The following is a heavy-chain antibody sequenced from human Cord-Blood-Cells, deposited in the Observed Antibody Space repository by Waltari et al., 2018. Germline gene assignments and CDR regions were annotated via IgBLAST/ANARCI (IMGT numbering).Heavy chain of an antibody. Sequence: QVQLQQWGAGLLKPSETLSLTCAVYGGSFSGYYWSWIRQPPGKGLVWFGEINHSGSTNYNPSLKSRVTISVDTSKNQFSLKLSSVTAADTAVYYCARGSPMITFGGVIADLYYFDYWGQGTLVTVSS. V-gene: IGHV4-34*01. J-gene: IGHJ4*02. CDR1: GGSFSGYY. CDR3: ARGSPMITFGGVIADLYYFDY. D-gene: IGHD3-16*02. CDR2: INHSGST.